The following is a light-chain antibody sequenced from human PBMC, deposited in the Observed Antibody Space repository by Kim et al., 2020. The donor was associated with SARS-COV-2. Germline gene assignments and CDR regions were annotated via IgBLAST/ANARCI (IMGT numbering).Light chain of an antibody. V-gene: IGLV2-23*02. CDR1: INDLGTYAL. J-gene: IGLJ3*02. CDR2: DIS. Sequence: GQSVTIACSGTINDLGTYALVSWYQQYPSKAPRLIIFDISQRPAGISGRFSGSKSGNTASLTISPLEPDDEAYYFCCSFTSGVSWVFGGGTKLTVL. CDR3: CSFTSGVSWV.